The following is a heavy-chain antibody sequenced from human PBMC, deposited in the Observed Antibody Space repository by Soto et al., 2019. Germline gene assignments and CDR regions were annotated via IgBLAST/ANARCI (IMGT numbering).Heavy chain of an antibody. CDR2: IYYRGNT. CDR1: GGSVSSGSYH. J-gene: IGHJ4*02. Sequence: SETLSLTCTVSGGSVSSGSYHWSWIRQPPGKGLEWIGYIYYRGNTNYNPSLMSRVTISIDTPKNQFSLKLSSVTAADTAVYYCARASNKRGYSYGPDYWGQGTLVTVSS. D-gene: IGHD5-18*01. CDR3: ARASNKRGYSYGPDY. V-gene: IGHV4-61*01.